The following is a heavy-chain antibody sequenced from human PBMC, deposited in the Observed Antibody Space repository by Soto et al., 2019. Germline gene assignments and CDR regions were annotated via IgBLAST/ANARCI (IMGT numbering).Heavy chain of an antibody. Sequence: SETLSLTCTVSGGSISSYYWSWIRQPPGKGLEWIGYIYYSGSTNYKSSLKSRVTISVDTSKNQFSLKLSSVTAADTAVYYCARQRIAVGRNDYYYYGMDVWGQGTTVTVSS. J-gene: IGHJ6*02. D-gene: IGHD6-19*01. V-gene: IGHV4-59*08. CDR3: ARQRIAVGRNDYYYYGMDV. CDR1: GGSISSYY. CDR2: IYYSGST.